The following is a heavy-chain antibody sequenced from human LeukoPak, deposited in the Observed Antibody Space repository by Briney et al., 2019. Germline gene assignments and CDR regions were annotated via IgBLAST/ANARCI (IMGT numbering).Heavy chain of an antibody. J-gene: IGHJ5*02. V-gene: IGHV1-18*01. D-gene: IGHD1-26*01. CDR2: ISANNGNT. Sequence: GASVKVSCKASGYTFTSYAIIWVRQAPGQGLEWMGWISANNGNTNYAQKLQGRVTMTTDTSTSTACMELRALTSDDTAVYYCARQIVGATNWFDPWGQGTLVTVSS. CDR3: ARQIVGATNWFDP. CDR1: GYTFTSYA.